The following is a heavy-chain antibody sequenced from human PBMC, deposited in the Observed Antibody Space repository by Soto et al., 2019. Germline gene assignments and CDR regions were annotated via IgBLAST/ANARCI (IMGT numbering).Heavy chain of an antibody. CDR3: ARGLWFGEFPGGGFGMDV. Sequence: EVQLVESGGALVQPGGSLRLSCAGSGFNFRSYSMNLVRQAPGKGLEWVSYIGSTERTIYYADSVKGRFTISRDNARKSVYLQMNSLRDEDTAVYSCARGLWFGEFPGGGFGMDVWGQGTTVTVSS. V-gene: IGHV3-48*02. CDR1: GFNFRSYS. D-gene: IGHD3-10*01. CDR2: IGSTERTI. J-gene: IGHJ6*02.